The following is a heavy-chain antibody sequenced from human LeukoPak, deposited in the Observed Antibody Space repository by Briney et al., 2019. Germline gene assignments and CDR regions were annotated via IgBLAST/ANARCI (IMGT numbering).Heavy chain of an antibody. CDR1: GGSFSGYY. CDR3: ARGKTYLYYYGMDV. CDR2: INHSGST. V-gene: IGHV4-34*01. Sequence: SETLSLTCAVYGGSFSGYYWSRIRQPPGKGLEWIGEINHSGSTNYNPSLKSRVTISVDTSKNQFSLKLSSVTAADTAVYYCARGKTYLYYYGMDVWGQGTTVTVSS. J-gene: IGHJ6*02.